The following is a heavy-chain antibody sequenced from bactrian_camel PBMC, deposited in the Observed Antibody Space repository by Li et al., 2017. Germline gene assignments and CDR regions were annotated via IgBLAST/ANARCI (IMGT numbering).Heavy chain of an antibody. J-gene: IGHJ6*01. D-gene: IGHD7*01. CDR3: ATDKGVAEMDFGY. CDR1: GFTFTDYY. V-gene: IGHV3-2*01. Sequence: QVQLVESGGGLVQPGGSLRLSCAASGFTFTDYYITWVRQAPGKGLEWVSSISSDGGDSYYADSVKGRFTISTDSAKRTVYLQMNILTSEDTGLYYCATDKGVAEMDFGYWGQGTQVTVS. CDR2: ISSDGGDS.